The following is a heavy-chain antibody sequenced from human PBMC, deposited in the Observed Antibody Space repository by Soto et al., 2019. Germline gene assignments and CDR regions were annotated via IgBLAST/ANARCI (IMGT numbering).Heavy chain of an antibody. Sequence: GGSLILSCAASGFTFSDYYMSWIRQAPGKGLEWVSYISSSGSTIYYADSVKGRFTISRDNAKNSLYLQMNSLRAEDTAVYYCARIPTVCSSTSCFYYYYYYYMDVWGKGTTVTVSS. V-gene: IGHV3-11*01. CDR1: GFTFSDYY. J-gene: IGHJ6*03. D-gene: IGHD2-2*01. CDR2: ISSSGSTI. CDR3: ARIPTVCSSTSCFYYYYYYYMDV.